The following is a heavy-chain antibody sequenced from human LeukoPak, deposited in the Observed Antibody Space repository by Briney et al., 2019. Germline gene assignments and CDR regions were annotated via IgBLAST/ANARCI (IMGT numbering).Heavy chain of an antibody. Sequence: GESLKISCKGSGYSFTSYWIGWVRQMPGKGLEWMWIIYPGDSDTRYSPSFQGQVTISADKSITTAYLQWSSLKASDTAMYYCARLGRGDCSSTSCPGHYYGMDVWGQGTTVTVSS. J-gene: IGHJ6*02. CDR2: IYPGDSDT. V-gene: IGHV5-51*01. D-gene: IGHD2-2*01. CDR3: ARLGRGDCSSTSCPGHYYGMDV. CDR1: GYSFTSYW.